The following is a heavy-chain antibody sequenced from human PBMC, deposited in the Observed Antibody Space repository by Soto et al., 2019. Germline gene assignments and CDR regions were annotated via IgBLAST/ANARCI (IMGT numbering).Heavy chain of an antibody. CDR3: TRRGGFPFALDT. CDR2: IADTGST. V-gene: IGHV4-59*08. D-gene: IGHD1-26*01. J-gene: IGHJ3*02. Sequence: QVQLQESGPGLVKPSETLSLTCAVSGGSISHYYWSWIRQPPGKGLEWIGYIADTGSTNYNASLRSRVTLSVDTSTNQFSLELRSVTAADTAVYYCTRRGGFPFALDTWGQGTMVTVSS. CDR1: GGSISHYY.